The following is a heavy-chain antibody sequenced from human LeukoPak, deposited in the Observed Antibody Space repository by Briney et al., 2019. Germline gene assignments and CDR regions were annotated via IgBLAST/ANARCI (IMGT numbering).Heavy chain of an antibody. J-gene: IGHJ4*02. V-gene: IGHV3-23*01. CDR1: GFTFRNYA. Sequence: GGSLRLSCAASGFTFRNYAMTWVRQAPGKGLEWGSDISSSGVNRYYADSVKGRFTISRDNSKNTLYLQMNSLRAEDTAVYYCARVQFGDSSGTNWGQGTLVTVSS. CDR3: ARVQFGDSSGTN. D-gene: IGHD3-22*01. CDR2: ISSSGVNR.